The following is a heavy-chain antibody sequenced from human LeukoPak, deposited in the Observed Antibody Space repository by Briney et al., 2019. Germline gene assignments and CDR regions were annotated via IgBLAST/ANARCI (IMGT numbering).Heavy chain of an antibody. D-gene: IGHD2-15*01. CDR2: IYYSGST. CDR3: ARDRTGYCSGGSCYTAQGFDP. Sequence: SETLSLTCTVSGGSVSSGSYYWSWIRQPPGKGLEWIGYIYYSGSTNYNPSLRSRVTISVDTSKNQFSLKLSSVTAADTAVYYCARDRTGYCSGGSCYTAQGFDPWGQGTLVTVSS. J-gene: IGHJ5*02. V-gene: IGHV4-61*01. CDR1: GGSVSSGSYY.